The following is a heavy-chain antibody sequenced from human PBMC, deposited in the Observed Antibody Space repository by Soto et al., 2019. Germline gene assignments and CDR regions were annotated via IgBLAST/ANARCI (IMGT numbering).Heavy chain of an antibody. J-gene: IGHJ4*02. CDR1: GGSISGYY. CDR2: IYYSGST. CDR3: ARQIAAAGTALDY. V-gene: IGHV4-59*08. Sequence: SETLSLTCTLPGGSISGYYWNWIRQPPGKELEWIGYIYYSGSTNYNPSLKSRVTMSVDTSKNQFSLKLTSVTAADTAVYYCARQIAAAGTALDYWGQGTLVTVSS. D-gene: IGHD6-13*01.